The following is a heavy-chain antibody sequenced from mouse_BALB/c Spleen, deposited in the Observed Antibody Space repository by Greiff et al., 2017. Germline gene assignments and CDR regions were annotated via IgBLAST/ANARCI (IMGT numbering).Heavy chain of an antibody. J-gene: IGHJ2*01. CDR2: INPSSGYT. D-gene: IGHD3-1*01. CDR1: GYTFTSYT. Sequence: QVQLKQSAAELARPGASVKMSCKASGYTFTSYTMHWVKQRPGQGLEWIGYINPSSGYTEYNQKFKDKTTLTADKSSSTAYMQLSSLTSEDSAVYYCARTGRDGLENFDYWGQGTTLTVSS. V-gene: IGHV1-4*02. CDR3: ARTGRDGLENFDY.